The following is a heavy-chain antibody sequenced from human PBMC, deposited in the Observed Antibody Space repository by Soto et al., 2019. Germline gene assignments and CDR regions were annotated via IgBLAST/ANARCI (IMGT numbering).Heavy chain of an antibody. CDR1: GDSISTFY. CDR3: ARGRTVRNYADDSSDYFYFFDY. J-gene: IGHJ4*02. V-gene: IGHV4-59*01. CDR2: VYYTGST. Sequence: SETLSLTCTVSGDSISTFYWGWMRQSPGKELEWIGYVYYTGSTNYNPSLKSRVTISVDGSKNQFSLKLTSANAADTAVYYCARGRTVRNYADDSSDYFYFFDYWGQGTQVTVSS. D-gene: IGHD3-22*01.